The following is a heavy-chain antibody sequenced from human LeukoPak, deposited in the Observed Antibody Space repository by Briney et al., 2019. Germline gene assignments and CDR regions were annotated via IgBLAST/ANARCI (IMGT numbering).Heavy chain of an antibody. CDR1: GGSISSYY. D-gene: IGHD1-26*01. V-gene: IGHV4-59*01. CDR2: IYYSGST. CDR3: ARIGGSYRFDY. J-gene: IGHJ4*02. Sequence: SETLSLTCTVSGGSISSYYWSWIRQPPGKGLGWIGYIYYSGSTNYNPSLKSRVTISVDTSKNQFSLKLSSVTAADTAVYYCARIGGSYRFDYWGQGTLVTVSS.